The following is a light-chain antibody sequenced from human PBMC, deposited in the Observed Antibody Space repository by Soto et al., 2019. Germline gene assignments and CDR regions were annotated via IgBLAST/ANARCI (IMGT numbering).Light chain of an antibody. CDR2: GNN. V-gene: IGLV1-40*01. CDR3: QSYDSRLTGHVV. CDR1: SSNIGAGYD. J-gene: IGLJ2*01. Sequence: QSVLTQPPSVSGAPGQRVTISCTGSSSNIGAGYDVQWYQQLPGTAPKLLIYGNNNRPSGVPDRFSGSKSATSASLAITGLQAEDEADDYCQSYDSRLTGHVVFGGGTKLTVL.